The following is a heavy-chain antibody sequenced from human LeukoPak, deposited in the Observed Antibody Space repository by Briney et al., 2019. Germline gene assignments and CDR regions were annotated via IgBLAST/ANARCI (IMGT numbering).Heavy chain of an antibody. D-gene: IGHD6-6*01. CDR3: ARDGPSIAADFDC. J-gene: IGHJ4*02. CDR2: IKQDGSEK. V-gene: IGHV3-7*01. Sequence: GGSLRLSCAASGFTFSSYWMSWFRQAPGKGLEWVANIKQDGSEKYYVDSVKGRFTISRDNAKNSLYLQMNSLRAEDSAVYYCARDGPSIAADFDCWGQGTLVTVSS. CDR1: GFTFSSYW.